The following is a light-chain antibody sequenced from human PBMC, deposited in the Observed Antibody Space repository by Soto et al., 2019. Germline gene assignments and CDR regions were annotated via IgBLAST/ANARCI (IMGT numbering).Light chain of an antibody. CDR2: DVS. V-gene: IGLV2-14*01. J-gene: IGLJ2*01. CDR3: SSYTSTNFVI. CDR1: SGDIGDYKY. Sequence: QPASVSGSPGQSITISCTGSSGDIGDYKYVSWYKQHPGKAPKLMIYDVSNRPSGVSNRSSASKSGNTASLTISGLQAEDEADYYCSSYTSTNFVIFGGGTKLTVL.